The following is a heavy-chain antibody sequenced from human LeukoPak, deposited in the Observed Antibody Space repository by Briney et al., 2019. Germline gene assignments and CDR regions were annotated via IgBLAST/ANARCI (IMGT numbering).Heavy chain of an antibody. D-gene: IGHD2-21*01. CDR1: GYSFINYG. CDR3: ARDVEIVSYYGTDV. Sequence: ASVKVSCKASGYSFINYGINWVRQAPGQGLEWMGWITTYTGDTNYAQKFQGRVTMTTDASTSTVYMELRSLRSDDTAVYYCARDVEIVSYYGTDVWGQGTTVTVSS. CDR2: ITTYTGDT. V-gene: IGHV1-18*01. J-gene: IGHJ6*02.